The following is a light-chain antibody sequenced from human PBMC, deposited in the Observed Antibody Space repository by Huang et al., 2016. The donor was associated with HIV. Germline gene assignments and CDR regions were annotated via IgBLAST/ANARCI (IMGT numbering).Light chain of an antibody. J-gene: IGKJ4*01. CDR1: QRANTS. Sequence: EIVMTQSPDTLSVSPGQRVTRSGRDSQRANTSLAWYQQNPGQAPGLLIFGASTRATGIPARFTGSGSGTEFTLTISSLQSEDFAVYFCQQYNNWPLVGGGTKVEIK. V-gene: IGKV3-15*01. CDR3: QQYNNWPL. CDR2: GAS.